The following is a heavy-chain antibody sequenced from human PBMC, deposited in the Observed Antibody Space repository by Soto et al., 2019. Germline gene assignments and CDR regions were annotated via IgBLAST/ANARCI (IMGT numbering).Heavy chain of an antibody. Sequence: PSETLSLTCTVSGGSISSSSYYWGWIRQPPGKGLEWIGSIYYSGSTYYNPSLKSRVTISVDTSKNQFSLKLSSVTAADTAVYYCARPIWFGELNYYYYYGMDVWGQGTTVTVSS. D-gene: IGHD3-10*01. CDR2: IYYSGST. V-gene: IGHV4-39*01. J-gene: IGHJ6*02. CDR1: GGSISSSSYY. CDR3: ARPIWFGELNYYYYYGMDV.